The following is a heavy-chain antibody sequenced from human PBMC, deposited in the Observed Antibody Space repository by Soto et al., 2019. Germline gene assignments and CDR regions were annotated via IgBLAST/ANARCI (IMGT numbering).Heavy chain of an antibody. V-gene: IGHV3-23*01. J-gene: IGHJ4*02. D-gene: IGHD5-12*01. Sequence: EVQLLESGGGLVQPGGSLRLSCAASRLTFSRYAMSWVRQAPGKGLEWGSGISGRGDSTYYADSVKGRFTISRDNSNNTLFLQMSNLRAEDTAVYYLAKAFYREEDGYNSFDYWGQGTLVTVSS. CDR3: AKAFYREEDGYNSFDY. CDR2: ISGRGDST. CDR1: RLTFSRYA.